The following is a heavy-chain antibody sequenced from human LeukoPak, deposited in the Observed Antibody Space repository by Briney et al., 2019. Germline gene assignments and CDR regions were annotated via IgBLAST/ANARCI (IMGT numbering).Heavy chain of an antibody. CDR3: ARDRDKYYYDSSGYHGQALNI. D-gene: IGHD3-22*01. V-gene: IGHV3-30*03. J-gene: IGHJ3*02. Sequence: PGGSLRLSCAASGFTFPTHGMHWVRQAPGKGLEWVAIILNDGSTQYYADSVKGRFTISRDNTKNSLFLQMNSLRAEDTAVYYCARDRDKYYYDSSGYHGQALNIWGQGTMVTVSS. CDR1: GFTFPTHG. CDR2: ILNDGSTQ.